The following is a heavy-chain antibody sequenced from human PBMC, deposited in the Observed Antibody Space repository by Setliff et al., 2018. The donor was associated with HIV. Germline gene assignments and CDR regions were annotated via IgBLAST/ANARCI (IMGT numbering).Heavy chain of an antibody. CDR2: IVVGSGYT. CDR1: GFIFISSA. J-gene: IGHJ4*02. V-gene: IGHV1-58*02. CDR3: ATTKGLSSGYDY. D-gene: IGHD3-22*01. Sequence: GASVKVSCKTSGFIFISSAMQWVRQARGQRLEWIRWIVVGSGYTNYAQKFQGRVTMTRDTSTSTVYMELSSLRSEDTAVYYCATTKGLSSGYDYWGQGTLVTVSS.